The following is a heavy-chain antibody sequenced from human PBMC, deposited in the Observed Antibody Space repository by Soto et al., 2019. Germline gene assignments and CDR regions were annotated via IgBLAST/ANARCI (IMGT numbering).Heavy chain of an antibody. D-gene: IGHD5-12*01. CDR1: GGAYSSYA. J-gene: IGHJ6*02. CDR2: INAGNGNT. Sequence: KVDCKASGGAYSSYAVDWVSKAPGQRLEWMGWINAGNGNTEYSQKFQGRVTITRDTSASTAYMELSSLRSEDTAVYYCATSYSAYDYHYYYGMDVWAQGTTVTGSS. V-gene: IGHV1-3*01. CDR3: ATSYSAYDYHYYYGMDV.